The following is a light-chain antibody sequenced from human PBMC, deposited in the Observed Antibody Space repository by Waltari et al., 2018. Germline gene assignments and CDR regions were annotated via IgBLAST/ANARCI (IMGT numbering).Light chain of an antibody. CDR2: KAS. J-gene: IGKJ5*01. Sequence: DIQMTQFPSTLSASVGDRLTITCRASQSINSWLAWYQQKPGKAPKLLIYKASSLESGVPSRFSGSGSGTEFTLTISSLEPEDFAVHHCQQRNHWITFGQGTRLEI. CDR3: QQRNHWIT. CDR1: QSINSW. V-gene: IGKV1-5*03.